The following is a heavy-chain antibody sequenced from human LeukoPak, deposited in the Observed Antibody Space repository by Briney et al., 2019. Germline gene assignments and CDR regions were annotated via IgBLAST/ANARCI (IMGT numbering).Heavy chain of an antibody. J-gene: IGHJ4*02. V-gene: IGHV4-59*01. CDR3: ARLRFLDRLFDY. CDR2: IYYSGST. Sequence: SETLSLTCTVSGGSISSYYWSWIRQPPGKGLEWIGYIYYSGSTNYNPSLKSRVTISVDTSKNQFSLKLSSVTAADTAVYYCARLRFLDRLFDYWGQGTLVTVSS. CDR1: GGSISSYY. D-gene: IGHD3-3*01.